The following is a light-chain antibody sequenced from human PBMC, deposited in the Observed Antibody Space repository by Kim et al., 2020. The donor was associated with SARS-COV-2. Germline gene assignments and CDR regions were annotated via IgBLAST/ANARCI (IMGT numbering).Light chain of an antibody. CDR1: QSVGYN. CDR3: QHDA. CDR2: GAS. V-gene: IGKV3-15*01. Sequence: PAVLSVSAGERVTLACRASQSVGYNLAWYQQRSGQAPRLLIYGASTRATGIPARFSGSGSGTDFTLTISNLQSEDFAVYYCQHDAFGGGTKLEI. J-gene: IGKJ4*01.